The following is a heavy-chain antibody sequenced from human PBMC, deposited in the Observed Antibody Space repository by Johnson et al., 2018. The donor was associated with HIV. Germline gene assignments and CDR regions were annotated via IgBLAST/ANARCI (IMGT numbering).Heavy chain of an antibody. V-gene: IGHV3-48*04. CDR2: ISSGAGTI. J-gene: IGHJ3*02. CDR1: GFTLSTYW. CDR3: ARDNWNDADGAFDI. D-gene: IGHD1-20*01. Sequence: VQLVESGGGLVQPGGSLRLSCAASGFTLSTYWMSWVRQAPGKGLEWVSYISSGAGTIYYADSVRGRFTISRDNAKNSLYLQMNSLRAEDTAVYYCARDNWNDADGAFDIWGQGTMVTVSS.